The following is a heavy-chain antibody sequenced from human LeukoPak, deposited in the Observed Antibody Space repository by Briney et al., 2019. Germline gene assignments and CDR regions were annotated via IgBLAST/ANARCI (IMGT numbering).Heavy chain of an antibody. D-gene: IGHD1-26*01. Sequence: ASVKVSCKVSGYTLTALSIHWVRQAPGKGLEWMGDFDPEHGETIYAQNFQGRVTMTEDTSTDTAYMELSSLRSEDTAVYYCATDLGGIYDYWGQGTLVTVSS. V-gene: IGHV1-24*01. CDR2: FDPEHGET. J-gene: IGHJ4*02. CDR3: ATDLGGIYDY. CDR1: GYTLTALS.